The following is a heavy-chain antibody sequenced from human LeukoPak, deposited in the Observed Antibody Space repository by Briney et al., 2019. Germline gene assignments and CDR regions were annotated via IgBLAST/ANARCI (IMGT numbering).Heavy chain of an antibody. J-gene: IGHJ4*02. CDR1: GFSFGGYG. CDR3: ARDQISSTGNKPPFDY. D-gene: IGHD1/OR15-1a*01. Sequence: GGSLRLSCAASGFSFGGYGMHWVRQAPGKGLEWVAFIRYDGSNEYYADSVKGRFTISRDKSKNTLSLQMNGLRVEDTAVYYCARDQISSTGNKPPFDYWGRGTLVTVSS. CDR2: IRYDGSNE. V-gene: IGHV3-30*02.